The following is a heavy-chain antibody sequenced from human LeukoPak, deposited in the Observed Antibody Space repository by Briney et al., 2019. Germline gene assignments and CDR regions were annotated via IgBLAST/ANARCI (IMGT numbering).Heavy chain of an antibody. CDR3: ARDSRLGYCSSTSCYVDY. CDR1: GGTFSGYA. Sequence: SVKVSCKASGGTFSGYAISWVRQAPGQGLEWMGRIIPILGIANYAQKLQGRVTITADKSTSTAYMELSSLRSEDTAVYYCARDSRLGYCSSTSCYVDYWGQGTLVTVSS. J-gene: IGHJ4*02. D-gene: IGHD2-2*01. CDR2: IIPILGIA. V-gene: IGHV1-69*04.